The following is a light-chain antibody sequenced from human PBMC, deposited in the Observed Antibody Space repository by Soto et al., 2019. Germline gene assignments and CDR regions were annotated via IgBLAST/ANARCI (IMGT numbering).Light chain of an antibody. CDR3: SSYTSSSTYV. CDR2: DVS. Sequence: QSVLPKPASVYGSPGQSITISCTGTSSDVGGYNYVSWYQQHPGKAPKLMIYDVSNRPSGVSNRFSGSKSGNTASLTISGLQAEDEADYYCSSYTSSSTYVFGTGTKVTVL. V-gene: IGLV2-14*01. J-gene: IGLJ1*01. CDR1: SSDVGGYNY.